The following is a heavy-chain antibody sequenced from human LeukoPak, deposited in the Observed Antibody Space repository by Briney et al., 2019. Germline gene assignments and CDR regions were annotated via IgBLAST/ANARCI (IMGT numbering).Heavy chain of an antibody. V-gene: IGHV3-21*01. J-gene: IGHJ3*02. CDR3: ARDRAVSSDSRGYYPDAFDI. CDR1: GFTFSSYN. D-gene: IGHD3-22*01. Sequence: PGGSLRLSCAASGFTFSSYNMNWVRQAPGKGLEWVSSISSRSNYIYLADSLKGRFTISRDNAKNSLYLQMNSLRAEDTAMYYCARDRAVSSDSRGYYPDAFDIWGQGTMVTVSS. CDR2: ISSRSNYI.